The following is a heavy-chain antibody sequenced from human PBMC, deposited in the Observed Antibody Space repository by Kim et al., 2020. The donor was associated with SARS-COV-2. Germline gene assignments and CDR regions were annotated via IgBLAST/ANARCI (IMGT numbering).Heavy chain of an antibody. CDR3: TTAYYYDSSGYPAD. Sequence: GGSLRLSCAASGFTFSNAWMSWVRQAPGKGLEWVGRIKSKTDGGTTDYAAPVKGRFTISRDDSKNTLYLQMNSLKTEDTAVYYCTTAYYYDSSGYPADWGQGTLVTVSS. CDR2: IKSKTDGGTT. CDR1: GFTFSNAW. D-gene: IGHD3-22*01. V-gene: IGHV3-15*01. J-gene: IGHJ4*02.